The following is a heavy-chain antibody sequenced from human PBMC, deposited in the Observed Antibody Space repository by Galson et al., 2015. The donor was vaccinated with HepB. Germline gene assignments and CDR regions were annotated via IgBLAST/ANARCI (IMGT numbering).Heavy chain of an antibody. CDR3: ARRISLVRGIITRPDYYYGMDV. V-gene: IGHV3-7*03. CDR2: INPDGSEE. D-gene: IGHD3-10*01. CDR1: EFTFSSYW. Sequence: SLRLSCAGSEFTFSSYWMNWVRQAPGKGLEWVAHINPDGSEEYYAASLKGRFTISRDNAKNSLYLQMDSLRAEDTAVYYCARRISLVRGIITRPDYYYGMDVWGQGTTVTGAS. J-gene: IGHJ6*02.